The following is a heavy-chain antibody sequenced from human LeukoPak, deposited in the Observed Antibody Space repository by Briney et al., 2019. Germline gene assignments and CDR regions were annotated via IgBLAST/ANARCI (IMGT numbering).Heavy chain of an antibody. CDR1: GGSISRCNW. J-gene: IGHJ4*02. CDR2: IYHSGST. D-gene: IGHD6-13*01. V-gene: IGHV4-4*02. Sequence: PAETLSLTCAVSGGSISRCNWRSGVRQPPGKGLEWMGEIYHSGSTNYNPSLKSRVTISVDKSRNQFSLKLSSVTAADTAVYYCARAGQHFDYWGQGTLVTVSS. CDR3: ARAGQHFDY.